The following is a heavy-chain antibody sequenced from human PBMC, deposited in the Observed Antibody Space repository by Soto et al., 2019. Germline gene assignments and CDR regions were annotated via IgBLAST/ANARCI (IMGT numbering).Heavy chain of an antibody. CDR3: ARESLIVANLFEY. V-gene: IGHV1-69*06. CDR1: GGTCSSYA. CDR2: IIPIFGTA. Sequence: VQLVQSGAEVKKPGSSVKVSCKASGGTCSSYALSWVRQAPGQGLEWMGGIIPIFGTANYAQKFQGRVTITADKSTSTAYMELSILRAEDTAVYYCARESLIVANLFEYWGQASMVTVSS. D-gene: IGHD5-12*01. J-gene: IGHJ4*02.